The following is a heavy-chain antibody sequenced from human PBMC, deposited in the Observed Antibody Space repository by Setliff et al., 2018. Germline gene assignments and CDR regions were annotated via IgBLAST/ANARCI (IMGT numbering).Heavy chain of an antibody. CDR3: VRDKGSSYGDNWFDY. D-gene: IGHD1-1*01. CDR1: GFTFDDYA. CDR2: INWNGGSI. Sequence: PGGSLRLSCAASGFTFDDYAMTWVRQAPGKGLEWVSGINWNGGSIGYADSVKGRFTISRDNAKNSLYLLMNSLRAEDTALYYCVRDKGSSYGDNWFDYWGQGTLVTVSS. V-gene: IGHV3-20*04. J-gene: IGHJ4*02.